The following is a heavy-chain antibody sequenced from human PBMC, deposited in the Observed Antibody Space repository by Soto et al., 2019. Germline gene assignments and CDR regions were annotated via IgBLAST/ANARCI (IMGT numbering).Heavy chain of an antibody. Sequence: SETLSLTCTVSGGSISSYYWSWIRQPPGKGLEWIGYIYYSGSTNYNPSLKSRVTISVDTSKNQFSLKLSSVTAADTAVYYCARDVGGYDDAFDIWGQGTRVTVSS. D-gene: IGHD5-12*01. CDR3: ARDVGGYDDAFDI. J-gene: IGHJ3*02. V-gene: IGHV4-59*01. CDR2: IYYSGST. CDR1: GGSISSYY.